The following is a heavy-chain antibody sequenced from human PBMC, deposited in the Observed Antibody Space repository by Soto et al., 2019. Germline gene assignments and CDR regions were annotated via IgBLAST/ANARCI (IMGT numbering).Heavy chain of an antibody. CDR3: ASPGLPSYYDCWSGYDY. CDR1: GGTFSSYA. J-gene: IGHJ4*02. Sequence: QVQLVQSGAEVKKPGSSVKVSCKASGGTFSSYAISWVRQAPGQGLEWMGGIIPIFGTANYAQKFQGRVTITADESTSTAYMELSSLRSEDTAVYYCASPGLPSYYDCWSGYDYWGQGTLVTVSS. CDR2: IIPIFGTA. V-gene: IGHV1-69*01. D-gene: IGHD3-3*01.